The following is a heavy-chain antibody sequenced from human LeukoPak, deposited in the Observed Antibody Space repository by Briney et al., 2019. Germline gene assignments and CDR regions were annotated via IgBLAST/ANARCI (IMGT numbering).Heavy chain of an antibody. J-gene: IGHJ4*02. CDR1: GFTFSSYA. CDR3: AKATGYNYGYFDY. CDR2: ISGSGGSA. V-gene: IGHV3-23*01. D-gene: IGHD5-18*01. Sequence: PGGSLRLSCAASGFTFSSYAMSWVRQAPGKGLEWVSTISGSGGSAYYADSVKGRFTISRDNSRNTLYLQMNSLRAEDTAVYYCAKATGYNYGYFDYWGQGTLLTVSS.